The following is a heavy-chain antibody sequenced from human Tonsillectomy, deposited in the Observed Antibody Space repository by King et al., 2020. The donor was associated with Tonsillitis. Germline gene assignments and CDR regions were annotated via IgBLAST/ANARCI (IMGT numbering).Heavy chain of an antibody. CDR3: ARSVSGSFDY. CDR1: GGSKSSSDHY. D-gene: IGHD1-26*01. V-gene: IGHV4-39*01. J-gene: IGHJ4*02. CDR2: MYYSGTI. Sequence: QLQESGPGVVKPSETLSLTCTVSGGSKSSSDHYWAWIRQPPGKGLEWIGYMYYSGTIFYNPSLKSRITISGGTSENRFSLKLSSVTAADTAVYFCARSVSGSFDYWGQGAPVTVSS.